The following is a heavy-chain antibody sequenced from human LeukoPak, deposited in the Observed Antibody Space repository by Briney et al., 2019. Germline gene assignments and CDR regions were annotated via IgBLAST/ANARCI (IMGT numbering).Heavy chain of an antibody. CDR3: ARGPVGARFYYYYYMDV. V-gene: IGHV1-8*03. Sequence: GASVKVSCKASGYTFTSYDINWVRQATGQGLEWMGWMNPNSGNTGYAQKFQGRVTITRNTSISTAYMELSSLRSEDTAVYYCARGPVGARFYYYYYMDVWGKGTTVTVSS. CDR1: GYTFTSYD. D-gene: IGHD1-26*01. J-gene: IGHJ6*03. CDR2: MNPNSGNT.